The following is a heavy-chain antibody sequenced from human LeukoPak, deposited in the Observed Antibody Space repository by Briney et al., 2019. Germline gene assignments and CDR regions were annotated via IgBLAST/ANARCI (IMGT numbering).Heavy chain of an antibody. J-gene: IGHJ4*02. CDR3: ARHSGSFYNFDF. D-gene: IGHD1-26*01. V-gene: IGHV4-59*08. CDR2: IYSSGST. Sequence: SETLSLTCTVSGGSISSYYWSWIRQPPGKGLEWIGYIYSSGSTNYNASLKSRLSMSLDTSKNNFSLNLTSVTAAGTAGYFCARHSGSFYNFDFWGQGTLVAVSS. CDR1: GGSISSYY.